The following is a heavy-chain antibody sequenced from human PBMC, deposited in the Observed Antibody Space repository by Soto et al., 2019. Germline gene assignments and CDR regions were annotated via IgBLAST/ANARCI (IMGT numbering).Heavy chain of an antibody. CDR1: GGTFSSYT. V-gene: IGHV1-69*02. J-gene: IGHJ6*02. D-gene: IGHD1-1*01. Sequence: QVQLVQSGAEVKKPGSSVKVSCKASGGTFSSYTISWVRQAPGQGLEWMGRIIPILGIANYAQKFQGRVTITANKPTSTAYMELSSLRSDDTAVYYCARGASTSFYGMDLWGQGTTVTVSS. CDR2: IIPILGIA. CDR3: ARGASTSFYGMDL.